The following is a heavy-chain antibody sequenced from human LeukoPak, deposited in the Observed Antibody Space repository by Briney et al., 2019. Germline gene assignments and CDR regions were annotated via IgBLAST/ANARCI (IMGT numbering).Heavy chain of an antibody. Sequence: GGSLRLSCAASGFTFSSYAMSWVRQAPGKGLEWVSAISGSGGSTYYADSVKGRFTISRDNSKNTLYLQMNSLRAEDTAVYYCARDLLTETRLLWFGELKYGMDVWGKGTTVTVSS. V-gene: IGHV3-23*01. J-gene: IGHJ6*04. CDR3: ARDLLTETRLLWFGELKYGMDV. CDR2: ISGSGGST. D-gene: IGHD3-10*01. CDR1: GFTFSSYA.